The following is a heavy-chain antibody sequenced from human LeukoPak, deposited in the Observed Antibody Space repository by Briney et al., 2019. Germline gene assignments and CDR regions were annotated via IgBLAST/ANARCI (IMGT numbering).Heavy chain of an antibody. J-gene: IGHJ4*02. CDR1: GFTFGDYA. CDR2: IRSKAYGGTT. CDR3: TTGTPYYYDSSGYYPIDY. D-gene: IGHD3-22*01. V-gene: IGHV3-49*04. Sequence: PGGSLRLSCTASGFTFGDYAMSWVRQAPGKGLEWVGFIRSKAYGGTTEYAASVKGRFTISRDDSKSIAYLQMNSLKTEDTAVYYCTTGTPYYYDSSGYYPIDYWGQGTLVTVSS.